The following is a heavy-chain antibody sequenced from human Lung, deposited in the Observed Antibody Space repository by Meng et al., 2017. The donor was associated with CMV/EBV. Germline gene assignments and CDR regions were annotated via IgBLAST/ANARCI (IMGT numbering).Heavy chain of an antibody. CDR2: ISWNSGSI. V-gene: IGHV3-9*01. CDR1: GFTFDDYA. J-gene: IGHJ6*02. Sequence: SLRLXCAASGFTFDDYAMHWVRQAPGKGLEWVSGISWNSGSIGYADSVKGRFTISRDSAKNSLYLQMNSLRAEDTALYYCAKDIGFGGNSLYGMDVWGQGTXVTGAS. CDR3: AKDIGFGGNSLYGMDV. D-gene: IGHD4-23*01.